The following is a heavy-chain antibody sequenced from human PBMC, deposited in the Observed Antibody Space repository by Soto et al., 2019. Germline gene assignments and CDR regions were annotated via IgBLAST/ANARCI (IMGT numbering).Heavy chain of an antibody. V-gene: IGHV1-69*01. CDR1: GGTFSSYA. J-gene: IGHJ5*02. D-gene: IGHD3-10*01. CDR3: ARVTSMVRGVIDNWFDP. CDR2: IIPMYGPA. Sequence: QVPLVQSGAEVKKPGSSVTVSCKASGGTFSSYAIHWVRQAPGQGLEWMGGIIPMYGPAKYAQRFQCRVTITADESTTTVDMELTSLTSQDTAVYYCARVTSMVRGVIDNWFDPWGHGTLVTVSS.